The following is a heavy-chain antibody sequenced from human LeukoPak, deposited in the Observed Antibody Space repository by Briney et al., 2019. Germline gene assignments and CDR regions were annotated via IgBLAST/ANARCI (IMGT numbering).Heavy chain of an antibody. CDR3: AKDIWNCGGDCYSYYFDY. V-gene: IGHV3-23*01. CDR1: GFTFSSYA. J-gene: IGHJ4*02. Sequence: PGGSLRLSCAASGFTFSSYAMSWVRRAPGKGLEWVSAISGSGGSTYYADSVKGRFTISKGNSKNTLYLQMNSLRAGDTAVYHCAKDIWNCGGDCYSYYFDYWGQGTLVTVSS. D-gene: IGHD2-21*02. CDR2: ISGSGGST.